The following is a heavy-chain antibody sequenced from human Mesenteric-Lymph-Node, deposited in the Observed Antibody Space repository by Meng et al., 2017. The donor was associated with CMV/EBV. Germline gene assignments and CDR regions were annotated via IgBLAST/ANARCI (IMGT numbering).Heavy chain of an antibody. J-gene: IGHJ5*02. CDR1: GFTFSGYD. CDR2: ISWNSGSI. Sequence: GGSLRLSCAASGFTFSGYDMHWVRQAPGKGLEWVSGISWNSGSIGYADSVKGRFTISRDNAKNSLYLQMNSLRAEDTALYYCAKARWGAFGVVIPDNWFDPWGQGTLVTVSS. D-gene: IGHD3-3*01. V-gene: IGHV3-9*01. CDR3: AKARWGAFGVVIPDNWFDP.